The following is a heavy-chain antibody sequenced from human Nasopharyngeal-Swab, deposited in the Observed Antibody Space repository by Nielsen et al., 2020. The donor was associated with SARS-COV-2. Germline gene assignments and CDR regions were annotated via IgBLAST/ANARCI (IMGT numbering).Heavy chain of an antibody. D-gene: IGHD3-3*01. V-gene: IGHV3-73*01. CDR3: AKDRIFGVDGLYYMDV. CDR2: IRSKANSYAT. Sequence: GESLKISCAASGFTFSGSAMHWVRQASGKGLEWVGRIRSKANSYATAYAASVKGRFTISRDDSKNTLYLQMNSLRAEDTAVYYCAKDRIFGVDGLYYMDVWGKGTTVTVSS. CDR1: GFTFSGSA. J-gene: IGHJ6*03.